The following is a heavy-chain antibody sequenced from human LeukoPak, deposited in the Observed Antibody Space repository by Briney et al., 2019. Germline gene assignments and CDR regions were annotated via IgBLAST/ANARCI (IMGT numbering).Heavy chain of an antibody. CDR2: IKSDGRST. CDR1: GFTLTSKW. D-gene: IGHD2-8*01. V-gene: IGHV3-74*01. Sequence: PGGSLRLSCAASGFTLTSKWIHWVRHVPGKGLAWVSRIKSDGRSTSYADSVKGRVTITRDNAQNTVYLQMNSLRAEDTAVYYCARSPHDVYCTNGVGYMDVWGKGTTVTVSS. CDR3: ARSPHDVYCTNGVGYMDV. J-gene: IGHJ6*03.